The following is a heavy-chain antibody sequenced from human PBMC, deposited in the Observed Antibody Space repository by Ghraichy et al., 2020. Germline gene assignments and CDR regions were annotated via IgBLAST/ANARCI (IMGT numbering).Heavy chain of an antibody. V-gene: IGHV3-23*01. Sequence: GGSLRLSCAASGFTFSSYAMSWVRQAPGKGLEWVSAISGSCGSTYYADSVKGRFTISRDNSKNTLYLQMNSLRAEDTAVYYCAKDGRGRAVGATASYWGQGTLVTVSS. J-gene: IGHJ4*02. CDR1: GFTFSSYA. CDR2: ISGSCGST. CDR3: AKDGRGRAVGATASY. D-gene: IGHD1-26*01.